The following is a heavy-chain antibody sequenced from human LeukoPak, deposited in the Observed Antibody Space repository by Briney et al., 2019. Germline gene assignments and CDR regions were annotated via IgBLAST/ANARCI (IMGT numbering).Heavy chain of an antibody. J-gene: IGHJ6*03. CDR1: GYSFTSYW. CDR3: ARLPLDTAMVTPRYCYYMDV. CDR2: IYPGDSDT. V-gene: IGHV5-51*01. Sequence: GESLKISCKGSGYSFTSYWIGWVRQMPGKGLGWMGIIYPGDSDTRYSPSFQGQVTISADKSISTAYLQWSSLKASDTAMYYCARLPLDTAMVTPRYCYYMDVWGKGTTVTVSS. D-gene: IGHD5-18*01.